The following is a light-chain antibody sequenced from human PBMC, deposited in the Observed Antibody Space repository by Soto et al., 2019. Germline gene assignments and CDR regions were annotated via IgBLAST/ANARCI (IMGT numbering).Light chain of an antibody. CDR3: QLYNSHSLMYT. Sequence: DIQMTQSPSTLSASVGDRVTITCRTSQTISTWLAWYQQKPGKAPKLLIYKASSLESGVPSRFSGSGSGTEFTLTISSLQPDDFATYDCQLYNSHSLMYTFGQGTNLEIK. CDR2: KAS. J-gene: IGKJ2*01. CDR1: QTISTW. V-gene: IGKV1-5*03.